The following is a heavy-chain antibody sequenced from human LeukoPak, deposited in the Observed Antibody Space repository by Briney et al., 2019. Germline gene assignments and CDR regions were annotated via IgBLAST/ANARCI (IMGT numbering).Heavy chain of an antibody. J-gene: IGHJ4*02. D-gene: IGHD2-21*01. CDR3: ARDYSDYFDY. CDR1: GGSFSGYY. V-gene: IGHV4-34*01. Sequence: SETLSLTCAVYGGSFSGYYWSWIRQPPGKGLEWIGEINHSGSTNYNPSLKSRVTISVDTSKNQFSLKLSSVTAADTAVYYCARDYSDYFDYWGQGTLVTVSS. CDR2: INHSGST.